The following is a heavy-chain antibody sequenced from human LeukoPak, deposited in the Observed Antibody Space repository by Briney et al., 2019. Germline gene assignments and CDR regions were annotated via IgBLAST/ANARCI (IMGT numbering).Heavy chain of an antibody. CDR1: GFTFSGYS. CDR2: ISSSSSYI. CDR3: ARDHPVTSPFDY. V-gene: IGHV3-21*01. J-gene: IGHJ4*02. Sequence: GGSLRLSCAASGFTFSGYSMNWVRQAPGKGLEWVSSISSSSSYIYYADSVKGRFTISRDNAKNSLYLQMNSLRAEDTAVHYCARDHPVTSPFDYWGQGTLVTVSS. D-gene: IGHD4-17*01.